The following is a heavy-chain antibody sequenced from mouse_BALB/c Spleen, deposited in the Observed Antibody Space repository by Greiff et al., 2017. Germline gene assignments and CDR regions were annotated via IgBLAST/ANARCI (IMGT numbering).Heavy chain of an antibody. J-gene: IGHJ3*01. D-gene: IGHD2-14*01. CDR1: GFTFSSFG. CDR3: ARRDYRAWFAY. V-gene: IGHV5-17*02. Sequence: EVKLMESGGGLVQPGGSRKLSCAASGFTFSSFGMHWVRQAPEKGLEWVAYISSGSSTIYYADTVKGRFTISRDNPKNTLFLQMTSLRSEDTAMYYCARRDYRAWFAYWGQGTLVTVSA. CDR2: ISSGSSTI.